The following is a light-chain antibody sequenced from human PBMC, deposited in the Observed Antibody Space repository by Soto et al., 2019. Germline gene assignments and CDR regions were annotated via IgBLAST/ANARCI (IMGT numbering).Light chain of an antibody. CDR1: QSVGAH. V-gene: IGKV3-15*01. J-gene: IGKJ1*01. CDR2: GAS. CDR3: QQYNNWPPT. Sequence: EIVMTQSPATLSVSPGEGATLSCRASQSVGAHLAWYQQKPGQTPRLLIYGASTRATGIPARFSGSGSGTEFILTISSLQSEDFAVYYCQQYNNWPPTFGQGTKVDIK.